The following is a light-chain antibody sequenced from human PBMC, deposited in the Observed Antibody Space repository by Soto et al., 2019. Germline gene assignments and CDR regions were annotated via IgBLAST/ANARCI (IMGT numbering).Light chain of an antibody. V-gene: IGKV3-20*01. CDR3: QQYSSSPPLT. J-gene: IGKJ4*01. Sequence: EIVLTQSPGTLSLSPGERATLSCRASQSVSRSLAWYQQKPGQAPRLLIYGASSRATGIPDRFSGSGSGTDFTITISRLEPEDFAVYYCQQYSSSPPLTFGGGTKVDIK. CDR2: GAS. CDR1: QSVSRS.